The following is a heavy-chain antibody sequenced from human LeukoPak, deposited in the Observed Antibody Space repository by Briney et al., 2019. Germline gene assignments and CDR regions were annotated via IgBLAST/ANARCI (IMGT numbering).Heavy chain of an antibody. J-gene: IGHJ4*02. D-gene: IGHD4-17*01. Sequence: GGSLRLSCAASGFTFSNAWMSWVRQAPGKGLEWVGRIKSKTDGGTTDYAAPVKGRFTISRDDSKNTLYLQMHSLKAEDTAVYYCTTEDNYGDYVDYWGQGTLVTVSS. V-gene: IGHV3-15*01. CDR1: GFTFSNAW. CDR2: IKSKTDGGTT. CDR3: TTEDNYGDYVDY.